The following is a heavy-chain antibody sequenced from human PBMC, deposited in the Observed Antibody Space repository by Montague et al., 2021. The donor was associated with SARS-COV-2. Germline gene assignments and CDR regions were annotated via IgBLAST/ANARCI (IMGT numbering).Heavy chain of an antibody. J-gene: IGHJ3*02. CDR2: ISSSGSNK. Sequence: SLRLSCAASGFTFSSYAMHWVRQAPGKGLEWVSYISSSGSNKYYADSVKGRFTISRDNAKNSLYLQMNSLRAEDTAVYYCATSFLRFELSDEFDIWGQGTMVTVSS. CDR3: ATSFLRFELSDEFDI. D-gene: IGHD3-10*01. V-gene: IGHV3-48*03. CDR1: GFTFSSYA.